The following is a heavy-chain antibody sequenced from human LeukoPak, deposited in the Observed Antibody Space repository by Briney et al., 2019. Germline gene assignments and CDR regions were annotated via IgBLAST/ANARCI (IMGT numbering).Heavy chain of an antibody. CDR2: IYYSGST. V-gene: IGHV4-59*01. CDR1: GGSISSYY. Sequence: SETLSLTCTVSGGSISSYYWSWIRQPPGKGLEWIGYIYYSGSTNYNPSLKSRVTISVDTSKNQFSLKLSSVTAADTAVYYCARSRGRKGWFDPWGEEPLVTVSS. J-gene: IGHJ5*02. CDR3: ARSRGRKGWFDP. D-gene: IGHD3-16*01.